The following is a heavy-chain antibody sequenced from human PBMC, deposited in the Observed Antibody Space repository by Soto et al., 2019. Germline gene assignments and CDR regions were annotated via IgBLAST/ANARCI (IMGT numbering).Heavy chain of an antibody. CDR1: GGSFSGYY. Sequence: QVQLQQWGAGLLKPSETLSLTCAVYGGSFSGYYWSWIRQPPGKGLEWIGEINHSGSTNYNPSLKSRVTISGGPSKNQVSLKLSAVTAADTAVYYCARVGKNYGDYVGLDYWGQGTLVTVSS. D-gene: IGHD4-17*01. V-gene: IGHV4-34*01. J-gene: IGHJ4*02. CDR2: INHSGST. CDR3: ARVGKNYGDYVGLDY.